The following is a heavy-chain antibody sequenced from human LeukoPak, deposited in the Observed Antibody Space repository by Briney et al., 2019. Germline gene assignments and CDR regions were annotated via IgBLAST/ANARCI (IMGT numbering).Heavy chain of an antibody. V-gene: IGHV1-2*02. D-gene: IGHD1-26*01. CDR3: ARDQPRRGPGNHDY. J-gene: IGHJ4*02. CDR1: GYTFSGYY. CDR2: ISTYDGGT. Sequence: ASVKVSCKTSGYTFSGYYLHWVRQAPGQGLEWMGWISTYDGGTNYAQKFRDRVTMVRDTSTSTAYMELRSLRSDDTAVYYCARDQPRRGPGNHDYWGQGTLVTVSS.